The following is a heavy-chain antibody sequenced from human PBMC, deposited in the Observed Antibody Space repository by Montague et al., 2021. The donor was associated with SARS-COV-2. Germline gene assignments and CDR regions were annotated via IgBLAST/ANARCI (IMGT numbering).Heavy chain of an antibody. D-gene: IGHD3-9*01. CDR2: IFYSGST. J-gene: IGHJ4*02. V-gene: IGHV4-39*01. Sequence: SETLSLSCTVSGGSISSSSYYWGWIRQPPGKGLEWIGSIFYSGSTYYNPSLKSRVTISVDTSKNQFSLKLSSVTAADTAVYYCARHRITIFLGRQFDYWGQGTLVTVSS. CDR3: ARHRITIFLGRQFDY. CDR1: GGSISSSSYY.